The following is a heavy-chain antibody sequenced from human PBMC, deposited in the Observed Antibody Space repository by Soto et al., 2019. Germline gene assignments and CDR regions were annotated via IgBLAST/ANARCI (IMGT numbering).Heavy chain of an antibody. CDR1: GFSFNDYA. V-gene: IGHV3-30*03. D-gene: IGHD3-22*01. J-gene: IGHJ4*02. CDR3: SRGTYYPQSSGLHADY. CDR2: ISSDGHHQ. Sequence: QVQLVESGGGEVQPGGSLRVSCATSGFSFNDYAMYWVRQAPGQGLEWVAIISSDGHHQFYLDNLRGRFTVSRDNSKNTLSLQMISLRPEDTAVYYCSRGTYYPQSSGLHADYWGPGTVVTVSS.